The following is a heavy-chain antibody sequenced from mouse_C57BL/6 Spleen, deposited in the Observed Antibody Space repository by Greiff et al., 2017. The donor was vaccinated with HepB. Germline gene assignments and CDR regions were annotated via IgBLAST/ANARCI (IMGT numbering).Heavy chain of an antibody. D-gene: IGHD1-1*01. CDR2: IYPSDSET. J-gene: IGHJ2*01. CDR1: GYTFTSYW. CDR3: ARSLRYYCDY. V-gene: IGHV1-61*01. Sequence: QVQLQQPGAELVRPGSSVKLSCKASGYTFTSYWMDWVKQRPGQGLEWIGNIYPSDSETHYNQKFKDKATLTVDKSSSTAYMQLSSLTSEDSAVYYCARSLRYYCDYGGKGTTLTVSS.